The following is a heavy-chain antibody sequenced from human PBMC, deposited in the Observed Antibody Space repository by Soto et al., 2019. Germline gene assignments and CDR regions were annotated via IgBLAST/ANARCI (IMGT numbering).Heavy chain of an antibody. V-gene: IGHV1-18*04. CDR2: ISAYNGNT. CDR1: GYTFTSYG. Sequence: ASVEVSCKXSGYTFTSYGISWVRQAPGQGLEWMGWISAYNGNTNYAQKLQGRVTMTTDTSTSTAYMELRSLRSDDTAVYYCASVVDGAFDIWGQGTMVTVSS. D-gene: IGHD2-15*01. J-gene: IGHJ3*02. CDR3: ASVVDGAFDI.